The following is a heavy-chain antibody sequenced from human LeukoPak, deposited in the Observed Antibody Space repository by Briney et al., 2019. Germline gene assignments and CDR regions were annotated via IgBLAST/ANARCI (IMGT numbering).Heavy chain of an antibody. CDR1: RFTFSSYE. V-gene: IGHV3-48*03. CDR2: ISSSGSTT. CDR3: AREAAADVFDI. D-gene: IGHD6-13*01. J-gene: IGHJ3*02. Sequence: SGGSLRLSCAASRFTFSSYEMNWVRQTPGKGLEWVSYISSSGSTTSYADSVKGRFTISRDNAKNSLYLQMNSLRADDTAVYYCAREAAADVFDIWGQGTMVTVSS.